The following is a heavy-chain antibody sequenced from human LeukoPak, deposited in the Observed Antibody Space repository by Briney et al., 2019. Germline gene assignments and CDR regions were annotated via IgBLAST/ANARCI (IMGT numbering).Heavy chain of an antibody. J-gene: IGHJ4*02. D-gene: IGHD5-18*01. Sequence: SETLSLTFAVYDGSLSGYFWSWIRQPPGKELEWIGEIEHSGITSYNPSLKGRVTISVDTSKNQCSLKLTSVTAADTATYYCARAGYSYAYGYWGQGTLVTVSS. V-gene: IGHV4-34*01. CDR1: DGSLSGYF. CDR3: ARAGYSYAYGY. CDR2: IEHSGIT.